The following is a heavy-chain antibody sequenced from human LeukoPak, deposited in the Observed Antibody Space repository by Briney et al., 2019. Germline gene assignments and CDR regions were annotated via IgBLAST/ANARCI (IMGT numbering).Heavy chain of an antibody. CDR3: ARDPMGDGASSFDY. Sequence: GGSLRLSCAASGFTVSSYHMSWVRQAPGKGLEGVSGIYSGGSTFYADSVVKGRFTISRDNSKNSLFLQMNSLRAEDTAVYYCARDPMGDGASSFDYWGQGTLVTVSS. J-gene: IGHJ4*02. CDR1: GFTVSSYH. D-gene: IGHD3-16*01. V-gene: IGHV3-66*01. CDR2: IYSGGST.